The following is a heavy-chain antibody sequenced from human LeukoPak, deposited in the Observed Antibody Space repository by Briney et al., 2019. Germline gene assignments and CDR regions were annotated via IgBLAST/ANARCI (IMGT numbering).Heavy chain of an antibody. V-gene: IGHV1-2*02. CDR2: INPNSGGT. CDR1: GYTFTGYY. J-gene: IGHJ4*02. Sequence: ASVKVSCKASGYTFTGYYMHWVRQAPGQGLEWMGWINPNSGGTNYAQKFQGRVTMSRDTSISTAYMELSSLRSEDTAVYYCARGFDYYGSGSYSLFDYWGQGTLVTVSS. CDR3: ARGFDYYGSGSYSLFDY. D-gene: IGHD3-10*01.